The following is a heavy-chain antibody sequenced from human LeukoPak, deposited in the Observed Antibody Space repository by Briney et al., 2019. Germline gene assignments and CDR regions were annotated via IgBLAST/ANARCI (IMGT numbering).Heavy chain of an antibody. J-gene: IGHJ6*03. CDR1: GGTFSSYA. Sequence: GASVKVSCKASGGTFSSYATSWVRQAPGQGLEWMGGIIPIFGTANYAQKFQGRVTITTDESTSTAYMELSSLRSEDTAVYYCASVKLDSSGYYPAPDYYYMDVWGKGTTVTVSS. CDR2: IIPIFGTA. V-gene: IGHV1-69*05. CDR3: ASVKLDSSGYYPAPDYYYMDV. D-gene: IGHD3-22*01.